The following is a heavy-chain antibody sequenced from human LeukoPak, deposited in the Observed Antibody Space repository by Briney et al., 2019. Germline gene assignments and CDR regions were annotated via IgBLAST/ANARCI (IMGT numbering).Heavy chain of an antibody. V-gene: IGHV3-30*02. CDR3: ARDNSYGYEGYYYYYYMDV. CDR1: GFTFSSYE. J-gene: IGHJ6*03. Sequence: PGGSLRLSCAASGFTFSSYEMNWVRQAPGKGLEWVAFVRYDSTKKYYADSVKGRFTISRDNFKNTLDLQMNNLRPEDTAVYHCARDNSYGYEGYYYYYYMDVWGKGTTVTISS. CDR2: VRYDSTKK. D-gene: IGHD5-18*01.